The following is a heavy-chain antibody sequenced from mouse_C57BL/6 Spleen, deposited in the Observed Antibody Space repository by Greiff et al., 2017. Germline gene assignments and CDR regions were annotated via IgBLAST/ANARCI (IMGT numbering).Heavy chain of an antibody. V-gene: IGHV1-85*01. J-gene: IGHJ2*01. CDR2: IYPRDGST. D-gene: IGHD2-12*01. CDR3: AREGSYSPYYFDY. CDR1: GYTFTSYD. Sequence: VKLVESGPELVKPGASVKLSCKASGYTFTSYDINWVKQRPGQGLEWIGWIYPRDGSTKYNEKFKGKVTLTVDTSYSTAYMELHSLTSEDSAVYFCAREGSYSPYYFDYWGQGTTLTVSS.